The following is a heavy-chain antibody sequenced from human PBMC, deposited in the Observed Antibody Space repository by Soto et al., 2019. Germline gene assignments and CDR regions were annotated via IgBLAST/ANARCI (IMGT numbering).Heavy chain of an antibody. V-gene: IGHV3-74*01. CDR2: INSDGSST. D-gene: IGHD3-22*01. J-gene: IGHJ4*02. CDR1: GFTFSSYW. CDR3: ARAAQSDSSGYYDDFDY. Sequence: GGSLSLSCAASGFTFSSYWMHWVRQAPGKGLVWVSRINSDGSSTSYADSVKGRFTISRDNAKNTLYLQMNSLRAEDTAVYYCARAAQSDSSGYYDDFDYWGQGTLVTVSS.